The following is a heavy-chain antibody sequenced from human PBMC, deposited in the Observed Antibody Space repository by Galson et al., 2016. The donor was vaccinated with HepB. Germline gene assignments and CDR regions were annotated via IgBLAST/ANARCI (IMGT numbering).Heavy chain of an antibody. CDR1: GFSFSSYG. V-gene: IGHV3-30*03. D-gene: IGHD5-24*01. Sequence: SLRLSCAASGFSFSSYGMQWVRQAPGKGLEWVAVISYDGSNKYYADSVKGRFTISRDNSKNTLYLQTNSLRAEDTAVYYCARMATTPYYFDCWGQGTLVTVSS. J-gene: IGHJ4*02. CDR3: ARMATTPYYFDC. CDR2: ISYDGSNK.